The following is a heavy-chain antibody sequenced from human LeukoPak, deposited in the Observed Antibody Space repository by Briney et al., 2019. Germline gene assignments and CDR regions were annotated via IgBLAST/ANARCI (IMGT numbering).Heavy chain of an antibody. J-gene: IGHJ6*02. CDR1: RFTFSSYD. Sequence: PGGSLRLSCAASRFTFSSYDMHWVRQAAGKGLEWVSAIGTAGDTYYPGSVKGRFTISRENAKNSLYLQMNSLRAGDTAVYYCARGSYCSGGSCYTGYYYYGMDVWGQGTTVTVSS. CDR3: ARGSYCSGGSCYTGYYYYGMDV. V-gene: IGHV3-13*01. CDR2: IGTAGDT. D-gene: IGHD2-15*01.